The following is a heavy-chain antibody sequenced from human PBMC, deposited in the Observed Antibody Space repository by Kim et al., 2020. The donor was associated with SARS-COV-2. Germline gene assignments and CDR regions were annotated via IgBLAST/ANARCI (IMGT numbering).Heavy chain of an antibody. V-gene: IGHV3-30*02. J-gene: IGHJ4*02. Sequence: KGRFTISRYNSKNPLYLQMNSLRAEDTAVYYCAKDLYRRLAAAFSHPFVYWGEGTLVTVSS. D-gene: IGHD6-13*01. CDR3: AKDLYRRLAAAFSHPFVY.